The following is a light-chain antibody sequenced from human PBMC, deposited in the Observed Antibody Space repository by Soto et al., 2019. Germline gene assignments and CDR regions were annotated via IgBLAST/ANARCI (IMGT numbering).Light chain of an antibody. CDR1: QSISSY. CDR2: AAS. Sequence: DIHMTQSKTFLSASVGDRGSITCRASQSISSYLNWYQQKPGKAPKLLIYAASSLQSGVPSRFSGSGSGTDFTLTISSLQPEDFATYYCQQGYSTPLTFGGGTKVDI. CDR3: QQGYSTPLT. V-gene: IGKV1-39*01. J-gene: IGKJ4*01.